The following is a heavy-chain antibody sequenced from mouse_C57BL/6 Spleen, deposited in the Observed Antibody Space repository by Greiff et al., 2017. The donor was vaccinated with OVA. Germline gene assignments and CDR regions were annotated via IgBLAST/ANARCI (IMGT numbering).Heavy chain of an antibody. CDR3: ARDYGSSYGY. CDR1: GFTFSDYG. J-gene: IGHJ2*01. CDR2: ISSGSSTI. Sequence: EVMLVESGGGLVKPGGSLKLSCAASGFTFSDYGMHWVRQAPEKGLEWVAYISSGSSTIYYADTVKGRFNISRDNAKNTLFLQMTSLRSEDTAMYYCARDYGSSYGYWGQGTTLTVSS. D-gene: IGHD1-1*01. V-gene: IGHV5-17*01.